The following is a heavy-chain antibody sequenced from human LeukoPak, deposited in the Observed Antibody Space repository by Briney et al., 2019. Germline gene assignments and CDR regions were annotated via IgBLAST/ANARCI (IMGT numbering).Heavy chain of an antibody. V-gene: IGHV3-23*01. Sequence: GGSLSLSCAASGFTFSSYAMSWVRQAPGKGLEWVSAISGSGGSTYYADSVKGRFTISRDNSKNTLYLQMNSLRAEDTAVYYCAKDLWAYPGYVMDVWGQGTTVTVSS. CDR1: GFTFSSYA. D-gene: IGHD3-10*01. CDR3: AKDLWAYPGYVMDV. J-gene: IGHJ6*02. CDR2: ISGSGGST.